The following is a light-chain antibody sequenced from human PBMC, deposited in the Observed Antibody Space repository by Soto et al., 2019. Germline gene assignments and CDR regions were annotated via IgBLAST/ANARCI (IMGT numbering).Light chain of an antibody. J-gene: IGLJ3*02. CDR3: SSYTGSYTWV. V-gene: IGLV2-11*01. CDR2: DVN. Sequence: QSVLTQPRSVSGSPGQSVTISCTGTSSDVGGYNYVSWYQQHPGKAPKFMIYDVNKRPSGVPDRFSGSKSGNTASLTISGLQAEDEADYYCSSYTGSYTWVFGGGTKVTVL. CDR1: SSDVGGYNY.